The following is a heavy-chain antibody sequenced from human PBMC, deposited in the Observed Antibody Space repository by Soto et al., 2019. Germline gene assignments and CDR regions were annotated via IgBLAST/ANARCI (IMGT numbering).Heavy chain of an antibody. D-gene: IGHD2-15*01. V-gene: IGHV3-11*05. J-gene: IGHJ4*02. CDR3: AGGWRPQDHSLSDY. CDR2: ISPSSSYT. Sequence: QVQLVESGGDLVKPGGSLRLSCAASGFTFSDYYMNWLRQAPGKGLEWVSYISPSSSYTNYADSVKGRFTISRDNAKNSLYLQMNSLRAEDTAVYYCAGGWRPQDHSLSDYWGQGTLVTVST. CDR1: GFTFSDYY.